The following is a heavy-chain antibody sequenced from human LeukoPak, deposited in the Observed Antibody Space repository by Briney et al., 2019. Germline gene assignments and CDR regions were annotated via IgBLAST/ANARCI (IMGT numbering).Heavy chain of an antibody. J-gene: IGHJ6*03. CDR1: GYTFTGYY. D-gene: IGHD2-15*01. V-gene: IGHV1-2*02. CDR2: INPNSGGT. Sequence: ASVKVSCKASGYTFTGYYMHWVRQAPGQGLEWMGWINPNSGGTNYAQKFQGRVTMTRDTSISTAYMELSRLRSDDTAVYYCAREGPYCSGGSCYLTYYYYYYMDVWGKGTTVTVSS. CDR3: AREGPYCSGGSCYLTYYYYYYMDV.